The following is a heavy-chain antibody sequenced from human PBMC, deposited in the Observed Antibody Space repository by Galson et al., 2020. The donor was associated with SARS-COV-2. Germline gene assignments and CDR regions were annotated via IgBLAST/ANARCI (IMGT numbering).Heavy chain of an antibody. V-gene: IGHV3-30*18. J-gene: IGHJ4*02. CDR2: ISYDGSNK. CDR3: AKGEYYYYGSGSFGEHDY. D-gene: IGHD3-10*01. CDR1: GFTFSSYG. Sequence: QLGESLKISCAASGFTFSSYGMHWVRQAPGKGLEWVEVISYDGSNKYYADSVKGRFTISRDNSKNTLYLQMNSLRAEDTAVYYCAKGEYYYYGSGSFGEHDYWGQGTLVTVSS.